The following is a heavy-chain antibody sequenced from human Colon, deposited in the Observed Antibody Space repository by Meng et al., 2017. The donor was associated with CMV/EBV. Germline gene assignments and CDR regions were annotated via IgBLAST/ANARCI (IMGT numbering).Heavy chain of an antibody. J-gene: IGHJ6*02. CDR3: AREGRRGTSLPPYFHYYGADV. D-gene: IGHD2-15*01. CDR1: GGSITSYY. Sequence: GSLRLSCTISGGSITSYYWTWIRQPPGKGLEWIGFIYDSGSTNYNPSLKSRVTISLDPSKNQFSLKLNSVTAADTAVYYCAREGRRGTSLPPYFHYYGADVWGQGTSVTSP. V-gene: IGHV4-59*01. CDR2: IYDSGST.